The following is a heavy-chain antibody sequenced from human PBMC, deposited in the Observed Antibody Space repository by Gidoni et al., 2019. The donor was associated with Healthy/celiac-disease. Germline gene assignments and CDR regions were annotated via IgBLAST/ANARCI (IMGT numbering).Heavy chain of an antibody. V-gene: IGHV1-2*02. CDR3: ARDRDYYGSGGNDAFDV. D-gene: IGHD3-10*01. CDR2: INPNSGGT. Sequence: QVQLVQSGAEVKKPGASVKVSCKASGYTFTGYYMRWVRQAPGQGLEWMGWINPNSGGTNYAQKFQGRVTMTRDTSINTAYMELSRLISDDTAVYFCARDRDYYGSGGNDAFDVWGQGTMVTVSS. J-gene: IGHJ3*01. CDR1: GYTFTGYY.